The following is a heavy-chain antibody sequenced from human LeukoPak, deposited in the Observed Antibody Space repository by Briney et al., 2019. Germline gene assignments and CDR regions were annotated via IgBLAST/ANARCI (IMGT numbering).Heavy chain of an antibody. Sequence: GGSLRLSCAASGFTFSNAWMSWVRQTPGKGLGWVGRIKSKTDGGTTDYAAPVKGRFTISRDDSKNTLFLQMNSLKTEDTAVYYCTTDRYYDSSGANNWFDPWGQGTLVTVSS. CDR1: GFTFSNAW. CDR3: TTDRYYDSSGANNWFDP. J-gene: IGHJ5*02. CDR2: IKSKTDGGTT. D-gene: IGHD3-22*01. V-gene: IGHV3-15*01.